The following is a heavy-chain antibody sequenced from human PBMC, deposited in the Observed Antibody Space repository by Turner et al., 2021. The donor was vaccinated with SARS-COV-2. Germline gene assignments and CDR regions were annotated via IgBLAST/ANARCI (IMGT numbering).Heavy chain of an antibody. CDR1: GFTFSSYW. CDR3: ARMELPFTGFDY. J-gene: IGHJ4*02. D-gene: IGHD1-7*01. CDR2: RKQDESEK. V-gene: IGHV3-7*01. Sequence: EVQLVESGGGLVQPVGSLRLSCAASGFTFSSYWLSWVRQAPGKGLEWVANRKQDESEKYYVDSVKGRFTISRDNAKNSMYLQMNSLRAEYTSVYYCARMELPFTGFDYWGQGTLVTVSS.